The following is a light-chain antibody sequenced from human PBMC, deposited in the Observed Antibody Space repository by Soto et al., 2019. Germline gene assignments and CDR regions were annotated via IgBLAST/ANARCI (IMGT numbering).Light chain of an antibody. Sequence: QSVLTQPPSVSGAPGQRVTISCTESSSNIGAGYDVHWYQQLPGTAPKLLIYGNSNRPSGVPDRFSGSMSGTSASLAITGLQAEDEADYYCQSYDSSLSGWVFGGGTKLTVL. CDR1: SSNIGAGYD. CDR2: GNS. V-gene: IGLV1-40*01. J-gene: IGLJ3*02. CDR3: QSYDSSLSGWV.